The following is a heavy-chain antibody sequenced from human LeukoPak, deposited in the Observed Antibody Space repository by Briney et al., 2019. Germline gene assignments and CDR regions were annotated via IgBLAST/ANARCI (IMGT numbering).Heavy chain of an antibody. V-gene: IGHV4-38-2*01. D-gene: IGHD2-2*01. Sequence: SETLSLTCAVSGYSISSGYYWGWLRQPPGKGLEWSGSIYHSGSTYYNPSLKSRHTISVDTSKNQFSLKLSSVTAADTAVYYCARRRSYSTKKGYYYYYMDFWGKGTTVTVSS. CDR1: GYSISSGYY. CDR2: IYHSGST. CDR3: ARRRSYSTKKGYYYYYMDF. J-gene: IGHJ6*03.